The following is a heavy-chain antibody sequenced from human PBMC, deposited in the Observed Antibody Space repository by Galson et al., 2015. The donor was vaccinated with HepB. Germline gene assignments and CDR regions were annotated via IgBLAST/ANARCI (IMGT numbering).Heavy chain of an antibody. D-gene: IGHD1-26*01. CDR1: GDSVSSNSAA. J-gene: IGHJ4*02. CDR3: ARMVGGSRDY. Sequence: CAISGDSVSSNSAAWNWIRQSPSRGLEWLGGTYYRSKWYNDYAVSVKGRITINPDTSKNQFSLQLNSVAPEDTAVYYCARMVGGSRDYWGQGTLVTVSS. V-gene: IGHV6-1*01. CDR2: TYYRSKWYN.